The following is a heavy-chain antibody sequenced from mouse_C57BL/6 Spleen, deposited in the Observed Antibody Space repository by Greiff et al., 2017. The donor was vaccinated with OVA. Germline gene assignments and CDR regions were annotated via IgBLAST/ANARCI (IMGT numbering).Heavy chain of an antibody. V-gene: IGHV1-82*01. CDR3: ARNEVVAIDY. D-gene: IGHD1-1*01. CDR1: GYAFSSSW. J-gene: IGHJ2*01. CDR2: IYPGDGDT. Sequence: QVQLQQSGPELVKPGASVQISCKASGYAFSSSWMNWVKQRPGKGLEWIGRIYPGDGDTNYNGKFKGKATLTADKSSSTAYMQLSSLTSEDSAVYFCARNEVVAIDYWGQGTTLTVSS.